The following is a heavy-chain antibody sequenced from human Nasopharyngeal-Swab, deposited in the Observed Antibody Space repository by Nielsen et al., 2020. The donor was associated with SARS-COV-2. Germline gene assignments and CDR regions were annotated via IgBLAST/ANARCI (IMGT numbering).Heavy chain of an antibody. J-gene: IGHJ4*02. CDR2: INGGNGNT. Sequence: ASVKVSCKASGYTFSSYAMHWVRQAPGQGLEWMGWINGGNGNTKYSQRFQGRVTISRDTSANTAYMGLTSLRSEDTAVYYCAMQLPIFDFDFWSGLAYWGQGTLVTVSS. CDR1: GYTFSSYA. V-gene: IGHV1-3*01. D-gene: IGHD3-3*01. CDR3: AMQLPIFDFDFWSGLAY.